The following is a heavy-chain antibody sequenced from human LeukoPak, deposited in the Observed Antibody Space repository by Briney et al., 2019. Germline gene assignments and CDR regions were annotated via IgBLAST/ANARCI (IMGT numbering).Heavy chain of an antibody. V-gene: IGHV4-61*02. CDR1: GGSISSGSYY. D-gene: IGHD3-10*01. CDR2: IYTSGST. CDR3: ASAYGV. J-gene: IGHJ4*02. Sequence: PSETLFLTCTVSGGSISSGSYYWSWIRQPAGKGLEWIGRIYTSGSTNYNPSLKSRVTISVDTSKNQFSLKLSSVTAADTAVYYCASAYGVWGQGTLVTVSS.